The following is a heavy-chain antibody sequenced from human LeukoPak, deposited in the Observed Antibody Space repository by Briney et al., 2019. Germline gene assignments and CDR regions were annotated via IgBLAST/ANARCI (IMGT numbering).Heavy chain of an antibody. CDR1: GYTFTSYG. J-gene: IGHJ6*03. Sequence: GASVKVSCKASGYTFTSYGISWVRQAPGQGLEWMGWISAYNGNTNYAQKLQGRVTMTTDTSTSTAYMELRSLRSNDTAVYYCARDLRGLDSHYMDVWGKGTTVTVSS. CDR2: ISAYNGNT. V-gene: IGHV1-18*01. D-gene: IGHD2-21*01. CDR3: ARDLRGLDSHYMDV.